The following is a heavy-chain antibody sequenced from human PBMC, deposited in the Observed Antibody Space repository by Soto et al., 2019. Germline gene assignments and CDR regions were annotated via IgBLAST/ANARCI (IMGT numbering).Heavy chain of an antibody. D-gene: IGHD3-22*01. Sequence: GGSLRLSCAASGFTFSSYGMHWVRQAPGKGLEWVAVIWYDGSNKYYADSVKGRFTISRDNSKNTLYLQMNSLRAEDTAVYYCAREGGVGDSSGFYYYGMDVWGQGTTVTVSS. CDR3: AREGGVGDSSGFYYYGMDV. V-gene: IGHV3-33*01. CDR1: GFTFSSYG. CDR2: IWYDGSNK. J-gene: IGHJ6*02.